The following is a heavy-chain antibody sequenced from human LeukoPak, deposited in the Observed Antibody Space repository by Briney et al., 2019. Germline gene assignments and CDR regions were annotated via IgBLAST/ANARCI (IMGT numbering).Heavy chain of an antibody. CDR1: GFTFSSYS. CDR2: ISSSSSYI. Sequence: GGSLRLSCAASGFTFSSYSMNWVHQAPGKGLEWVSSISSSSSYIYYADSVKGRFTISRDNAKNSLYLQMNSLRAEDTAVYYCARGYCSSTSCYASMETEFDYWGQGTLVTVSS. J-gene: IGHJ4*02. V-gene: IGHV3-21*01. D-gene: IGHD2-2*01. CDR3: ARGYCSSTSCYASMETEFDY.